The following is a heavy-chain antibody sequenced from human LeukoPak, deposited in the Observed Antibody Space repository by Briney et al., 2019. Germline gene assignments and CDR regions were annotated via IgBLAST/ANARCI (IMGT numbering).Heavy chain of an antibody. CDR3: ARGMTYSGYDSRRSHAFDI. Sequence: PSETLSLTCTVSGDSISSGSYSWGWIRQPPGKGLEWIGSIYYSGRTYYNPSLKSRVTISVDTSKNQFSLKLSSVTAADTAVYYCARGMTYSGYDSRRSHAFDIWGQGTMVTVSS. CDR1: GDSISSGSYS. D-gene: IGHD5-12*01. V-gene: IGHV4-39*07. J-gene: IGHJ3*02. CDR2: IYYSGRT.